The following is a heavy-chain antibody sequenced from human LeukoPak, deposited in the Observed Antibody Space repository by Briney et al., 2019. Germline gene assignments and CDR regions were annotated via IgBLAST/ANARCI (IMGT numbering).Heavy chain of an antibody. CDR3: AKEGGYFDWPFTFDY. CDR2: ISSSGGST. D-gene: IGHD3-9*01. V-gene: IGHV3-23*01. Sequence: GGSLRLSCAASGFTFSSYGMSWVRQAPGKGLEWVSSISSSGGSTYSADSVKGRFIISRDNSKNMLYLQMNSLRAEDTAVYYCAKEGGYFDWPFTFDYWGQGTLVTVSS. J-gene: IGHJ4*02. CDR1: GFTFSSYG.